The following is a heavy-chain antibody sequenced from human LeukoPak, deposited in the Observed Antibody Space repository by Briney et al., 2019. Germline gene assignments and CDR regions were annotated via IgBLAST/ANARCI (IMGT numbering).Heavy chain of an antibody. D-gene: IGHD3-3*01. CDR1: GGTFSSYA. V-gene: IGHV1-46*03. Sequence: ASVKVSCKASGGTFSSYAISWVRQAPGQGLEWMGIINTSGGSTSYAQKFQGRVTMTRDTSTSTVYMELSSLRSEDTAVYYCARVMGITIFGVVIYNWFDPWGQGTLVTVSS. J-gene: IGHJ5*02. CDR2: INTSGGST. CDR3: ARVMGITIFGVVIYNWFDP.